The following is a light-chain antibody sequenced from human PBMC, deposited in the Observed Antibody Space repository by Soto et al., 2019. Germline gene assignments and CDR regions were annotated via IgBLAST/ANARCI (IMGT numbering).Light chain of an antibody. Sequence: DIQMTQSPSTLSASVVDRVTITCRASQIISTWLAWYQQKPGKAPKLLIYDGSRLESGVPSRFSGSGSGTDFTLTISSLQPEDFATYYCQQSYSTPWTFGQGTKVDIK. J-gene: IGKJ1*01. V-gene: IGKV1-5*01. CDR3: QQSYSTPWT. CDR2: DGS. CDR1: QIISTW.